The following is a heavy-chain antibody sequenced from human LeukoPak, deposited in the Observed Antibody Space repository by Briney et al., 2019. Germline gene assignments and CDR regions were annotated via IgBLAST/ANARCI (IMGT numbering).Heavy chain of an antibody. CDR1: GGSISSYY. J-gene: IGHJ4*02. V-gene: IGHV4-59*01. CDR2: IYYSGST. CDR3: ARVEMATIYIL. D-gene: IGHD5-24*01. Sequence: PSETLSLTCTVSGGSISSYYWSWIRQPPGKGLEWIGYIYYSGSTNYNPSLKSRVTISVDTSKNQFSLKLSSVTAADTAVYYCARVEMATIYILWGQGTLVTVSS.